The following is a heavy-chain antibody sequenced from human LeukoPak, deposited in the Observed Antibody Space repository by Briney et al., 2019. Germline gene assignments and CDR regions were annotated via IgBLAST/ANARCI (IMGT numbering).Heavy chain of an antibody. V-gene: IGHV3-9*01. CDR2: ISWNSGSI. J-gene: IGHJ4*02. CDR3: AKSLSRYCSGGSCYLGFDY. CDR1: GLTFDDYA. D-gene: IGHD2-15*01. Sequence: GRSLRLSCAASGLTFDDYAMHWVRQAPGKGLEWVSGISWNSGSIGYADSVKGRFTISRDNAKNSLYLQMNSLRAEDTALYYCAKSLSRYCSGGSCYLGFDYWGQGTLVTVSS.